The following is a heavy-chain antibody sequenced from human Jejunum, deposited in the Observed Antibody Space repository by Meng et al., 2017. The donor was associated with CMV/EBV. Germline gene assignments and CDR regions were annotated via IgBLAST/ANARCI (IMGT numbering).Heavy chain of an antibody. J-gene: IGHJ6*02. CDR1: GGSLSNYF. CDR3: ARTSYTNYNYYAMDV. CDR2: IYYSGST. V-gene: IGHV4-59*01. Sequence: GGSLSNYFWSWIRQPPRQGLEWIGYIYYSGSTYYNPSLKSRVTVSVDTSKNQFSLKLSSLTAADTAVYYCARTSYTNYNYYAMDVWGQGTTVTVSS. D-gene: IGHD1-1*01.